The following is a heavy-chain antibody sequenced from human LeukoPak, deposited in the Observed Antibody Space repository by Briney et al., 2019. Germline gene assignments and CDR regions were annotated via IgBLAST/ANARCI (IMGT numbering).Heavy chain of an antibody. CDR3: ARDLGYCSSTSCYIYWFDP. J-gene: IGHJ5*02. V-gene: IGHV3-23*01. Sequence: GGSLRLSCAVSGITLSNYSMTWVRQAPGKGLEWVAGISDTGGRTNYADSVKGRFTISRDNPKNSLYLQMNSLRAEDTAVYYCARDLGYCSSTSCYIYWFDPWGQGTLVTVSS. CDR1: GITLSNYS. CDR2: ISDTGGRT. D-gene: IGHD2-2*02.